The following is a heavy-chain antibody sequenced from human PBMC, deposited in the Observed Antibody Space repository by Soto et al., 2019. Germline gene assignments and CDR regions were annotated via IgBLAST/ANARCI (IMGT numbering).Heavy chain of an antibody. CDR3: ARASGSSGWYYFDY. Sequence: SETLSLTCTVSGGSISSYYWSWIRQPPGKGLEWIGYIYYSGSTNYNPSLKSRVTISVDTSKNQFSLKLSSVTAADTAVYYCARASGSSGWYYFDYWGQGTLVTVS. CDR1: GGSISSYY. V-gene: IGHV4-59*01. J-gene: IGHJ4*02. D-gene: IGHD6-19*01. CDR2: IYYSGST.